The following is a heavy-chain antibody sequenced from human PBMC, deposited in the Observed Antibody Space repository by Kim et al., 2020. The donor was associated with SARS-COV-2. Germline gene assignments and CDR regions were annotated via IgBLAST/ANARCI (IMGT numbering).Heavy chain of an antibody. D-gene: IGHD6-19*01. V-gene: IGHV4-59*01. J-gene: IGHJ3*02. Sequence: KSRVTISVDTSKNQFSLKLRSVTAADTAVYYCARVKRGSSGWYVGDAFDIWGQGTMVTVSS. CDR3: ARVKRGSSGWYVGDAFDI.